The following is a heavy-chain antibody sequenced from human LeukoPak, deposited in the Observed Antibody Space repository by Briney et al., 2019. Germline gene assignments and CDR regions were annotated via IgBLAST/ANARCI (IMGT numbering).Heavy chain of an antibody. V-gene: IGHV3-23*01. Sequence: GGSLRLSCAASGLTFSSYAMSWVRQAPGKGLEWVSAITGSGGSTYYADSVKGRFTISRDNAKNSLYLQMNSLRAEDTAVYYCARRDYYDSSGYYYWGQGTLVTVSS. CDR1: GLTFSSYA. CDR3: ARRDYYDSSGYYY. J-gene: IGHJ4*02. CDR2: ITGSGGST. D-gene: IGHD3-22*01.